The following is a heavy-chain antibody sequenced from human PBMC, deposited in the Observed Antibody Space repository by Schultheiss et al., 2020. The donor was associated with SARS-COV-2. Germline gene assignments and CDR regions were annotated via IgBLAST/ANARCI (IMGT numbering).Heavy chain of an antibody. CDR3: ARGVYGDYYFDY. CDR1: GYSISSGYY. CDR2: IYYSGST. J-gene: IGHJ4*02. V-gene: IGHV4-38-2*01. D-gene: IGHD4-17*01. Sequence: GSLRLSCAVSGYSISSGYYWGWIRQPPGKGLEWIGYIYYSGSTYYNPSLKSRVTISVDTSKNQFSLKLSSVTAADTAVYYCARGVYGDYYFDYWGQGTLVTVSS.